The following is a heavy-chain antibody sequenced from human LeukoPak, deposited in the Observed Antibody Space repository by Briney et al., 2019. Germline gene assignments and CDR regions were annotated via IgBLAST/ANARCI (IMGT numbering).Heavy chain of an antibody. V-gene: IGHV1-18*01. D-gene: IGHD5-24*01. CDR1: GYTFTSYG. J-gene: IGHJ6*03. Sequence: ASVKVSCKASGYTFTSYGISWVRQAPGQGLEWMGWISAYNGNTNYAQKLQGRVTMTTDTSTSTAYMELRSLRSDDTAVYYCARDHRDGYKYYYYYYYVDVWGKGTTVTVSS. CDR3: ARDHRDGYKYYYYYYYVDV. CDR2: ISAYNGNT.